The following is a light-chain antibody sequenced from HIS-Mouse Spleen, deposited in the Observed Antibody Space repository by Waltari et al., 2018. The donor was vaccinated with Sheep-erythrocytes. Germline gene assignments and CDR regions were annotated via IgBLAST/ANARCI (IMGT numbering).Light chain of an antibody. CDR2: QDS. J-gene: IGLJ2*01. V-gene: IGLV3-1*01. Sequence: SYELTQPPSVSVSPGQTASLTCSGDHLGDKYACWYQQKPGQSPVLVIYQDSKRPSGIPERFAGSNAGNTATLTISGTQAMDEADYYCQAWDSSTAWNVVFGGGTKLTVL. CDR1: HLGDKY. CDR3: QAWDSSTAWNVV.